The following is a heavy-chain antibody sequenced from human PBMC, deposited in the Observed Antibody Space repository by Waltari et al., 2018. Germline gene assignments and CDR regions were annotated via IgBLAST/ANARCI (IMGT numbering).Heavy chain of an antibody. J-gene: IGHJ5*02. Sequence: QVQLVQSGAEVKTPGASVKVSCKASGGTFSRYAIRSVRQAPGQGLEWMGGIIPILGIANYAQKFQGRVTITADKSTSTAYMELSSLRSEDTAVYYCAREWGTVTDNWFDPWGQGTLVTVSS. CDR1: GGTFSRYA. CDR3: AREWGTVTDNWFDP. CDR2: IIPILGIA. V-gene: IGHV1-69*10. D-gene: IGHD4-4*01.